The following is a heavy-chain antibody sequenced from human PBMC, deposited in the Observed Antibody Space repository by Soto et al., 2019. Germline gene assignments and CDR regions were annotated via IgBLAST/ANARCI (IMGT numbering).Heavy chain of an antibody. CDR3: AKGAAVWLRPSNFDY. D-gene: IGHD5-12*01. CDR2: ISYDGSNK. CDR1: GFTFSSYG. V-gene: IGHV3-30*18. J-gene: IGHJ4*02. Sequence: PGGSLILSCAASGFTFSSYGMHWVRQAPGKGLEWVAVISYDGSNKYYADSVKGRFTISRDNSKNTLYLQMNSLRAEDTAVYYCAKGAAVWLRPSNFDYWGQGTLVTVSS.